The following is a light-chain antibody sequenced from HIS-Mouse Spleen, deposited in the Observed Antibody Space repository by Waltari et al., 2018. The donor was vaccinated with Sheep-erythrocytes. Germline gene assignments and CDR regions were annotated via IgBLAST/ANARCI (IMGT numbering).Light chain of an antibody. J-gene: IGKJ2*01. V-gene: IGKV1-6*01. CDR3: LQDYNYPYT. Sequence: AIQMTQSPSSLSASVGDRVTITCRASQGIRNDLGWYQQKPEKAPKLLIYATSSLQSGVPSRFSGSGSGTDFTLTISSLQPEDFATYYCLQDYNYPYTFGQGTKLEIK. CDR2: ATS. CDR1: QGIRND.